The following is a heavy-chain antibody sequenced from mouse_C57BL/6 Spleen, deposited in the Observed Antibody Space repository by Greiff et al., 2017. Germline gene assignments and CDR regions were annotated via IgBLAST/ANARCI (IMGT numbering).Heavy chain of an antibody. J-gene: IGHJ1*03. Sequence: QVQLKQPGAELVKPGASVKLSCKASGYTFTSYWMHWVKQRPGRGLEWIGRIDPNSGGTKYNEKFKSKATLTVDKPSSTAYMQLSSLTSEDSAVDYCARGNYGYDRAYWYFDVWGTGTTVTVSS. D-gene: IGHD2-2*01. CDR3: ARGNYGYDRAYWYFDV. V-gene: IGHV1-72*01. CDR2: IDPNSGGT. CDR1: GYTFTSYW.